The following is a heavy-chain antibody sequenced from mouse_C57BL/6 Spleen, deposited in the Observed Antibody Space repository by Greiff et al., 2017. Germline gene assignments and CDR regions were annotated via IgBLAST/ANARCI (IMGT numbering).Heavy chain of an antibody. V-gene: IGHV1-15*01. D-gene: IGHD1-1*01. CDR2: IDPETGGT. J-gene: IGHJ1*03. Sequence: QVQLQQSGAELVRPGASVTLSCKASGYTFTDHEMHWVKQTPVHGLEWIGAIDPETGGTAYNQKFKGKAILTADKSSSTAYMELRSLTSEDSAVYYCTRRGYGSSPYWYFDVWGTGTTVTVSS. CDR3: TRRGYGSSPYWYFDV. CDR1: GYTFTDHE.